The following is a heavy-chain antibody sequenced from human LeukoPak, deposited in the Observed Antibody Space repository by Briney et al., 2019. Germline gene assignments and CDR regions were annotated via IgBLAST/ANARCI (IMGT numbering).Heavy chain of an antibody. V-gene: IGHV4-59*08. CDR2: FYDSGDF. Sequence: SQTLSLTCTVSGGSISGHHWPWIRQPPGTGLEWIGYFYDSGDFNYNPSLKSRVTIWMDMSNNQFSLTVSSVTAADTAMYYCARLLRPGGRKGDAFDIWGQGTLVTVSS. CDR3: ARLLRPGGRKGDAFDI. CDR1: GGSISGHH. J-gene: IGHJ3*02. D-gene: IGHD1-26*01.